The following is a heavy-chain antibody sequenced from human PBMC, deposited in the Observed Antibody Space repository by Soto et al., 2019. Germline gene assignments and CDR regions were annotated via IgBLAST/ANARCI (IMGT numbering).Heavy chain of an antibody. CDR2: ISSSSFTI. J-gene: IGHJ6*02. V-gene: IGHV3-48*02. CDR1: GFTFSSYG. Sequence: EVQLVESGGGFVQPGGSLRLSCVASGFTFSSYGINWVRQAPGKGLEGISYISSSSFTISYADSVKGRFTISRDNAKDSLYLQMNSLRDEDTAVYYCASDRRHRGMDVWGHGTTLTVSS. CDR3: ASDRRHRGMDV.